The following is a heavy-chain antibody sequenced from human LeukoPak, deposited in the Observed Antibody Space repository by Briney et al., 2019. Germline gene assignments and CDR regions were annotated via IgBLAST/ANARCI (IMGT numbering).Heavy chain of an antibody. Sequence: GASVKVSCKAFEYSFIDYYIHWVRQAPGQGLEWMGWINPDSGGTKYAQKFQGRVTMTRDTSISTVYMELSRLRSDDTAVYYCARVPLRYFDWVLGYWGQGTLVTVSS. CDR1: EYSFIDYY. J-gene: IGHJ4*02. V-gene: IGHV1-2*02. CDR2: INPDSGGT. CDR3: ARVPLRYFDWVLGY. D-gene: IGHD3-9*01.